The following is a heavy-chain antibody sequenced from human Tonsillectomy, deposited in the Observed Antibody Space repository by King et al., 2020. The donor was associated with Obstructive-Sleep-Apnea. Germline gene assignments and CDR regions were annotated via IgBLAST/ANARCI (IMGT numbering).Heavy chain of an antibody. Sequence: QLVQSGSELKKPGASVKVSCKASGYTFTSYAMKWVRQAPGQGLEWVGWINTNTGHPTYAQDFTRRVVFSLDTSVSTAYLQISGLKTEDTAVYYCARGYCGGASCSNFDYWGQGTLVTVSS. CDR1: GYTFTSYA. V-gene: IGHV7-4-1*02. CDR2: INTNTGHP. CDR3: ARGYCGGASCSNFDY. J-gene: IGHJ4*02. D-gene: IGHD2-15*01.